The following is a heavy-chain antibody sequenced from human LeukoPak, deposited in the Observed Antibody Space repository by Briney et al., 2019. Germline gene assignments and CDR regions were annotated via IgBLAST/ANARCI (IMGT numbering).Heavy chain of an antibody. CDR2: ISPYNGNT. Sequence: ASVKVSCKASGYTFTNFGVSWVRQAPGQGLEWMGWISPYNGNTHFAQKFQGRVTMTTDTPTNTAYMDLRSLRSDDTAMYYCARDAILSYYSDGSAYHGFDFWGQGTLVTVSS. D-gene: IGHD3-22*01. CDR3: ARDAILSYYSDGSAYHGFDF. J-gene: IGHJ4*02. V-gene: IGHV1-18*01. CDR1: GYTFTNFG.